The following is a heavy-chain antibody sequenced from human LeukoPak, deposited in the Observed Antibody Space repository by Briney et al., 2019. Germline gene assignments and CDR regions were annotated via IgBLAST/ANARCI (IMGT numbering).Heavy chain of an antibody. D-gene: IGHD5-18*01. CDR3: VRDKEYSIDQ. CDR2: INGDGSST. J-gene: IGHJ5*02. Sequence: GGSLRLSCAASGFAFNTYWMHWVRQAPGTGLVWVSRINGDGSSTSYADFVKGRFTISRDNAKNTLYLQMNSLRAEETAIYYCVRDKEYSIDQWGQGTLVTVSS. CDR1: GFAFNTYW. V-gene: IGHV3-74*01.